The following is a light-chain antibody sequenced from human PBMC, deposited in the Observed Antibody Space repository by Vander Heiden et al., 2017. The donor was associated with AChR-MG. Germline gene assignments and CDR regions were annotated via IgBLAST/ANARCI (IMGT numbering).Light chain of an antibody. V-gene: IGLV7-43*01. J-gene: IGLJ2*01. CDR3: LLYYGGAQSVV. Sequence: QTVVTQEPPLTASPRGPVTLPCPSTPGALTSYYYPSWFQQKPGQAPRALIYSTSNKHSWTPARFSGSLLGGKAALTLSGVQPEDEAEYYCLLYYGGAQSVVFGGGTKLTVL. CDR1: PGALTSYYY. CDR2: STS.